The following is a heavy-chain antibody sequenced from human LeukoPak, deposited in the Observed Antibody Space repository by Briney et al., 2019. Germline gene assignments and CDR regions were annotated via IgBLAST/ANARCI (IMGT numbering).Heavy chain of an antibody. CDR3: ATEGRAYQPLLRFSDY. Sequence: QPGGSLRLSCAASGFTFSSFAMTWVRQAPGKGLEWVSSITGSHGPTYNTDSVKGRFTISRDNAKNTLFLQMNSLRAEDTAVYYCATEGRAYQPLLRFSDYWGQGALVTVSS. J-gene: IGHJ4*02. D-gene: IGHD2-2*01. CDR1: GFTFSSFA. V-gene: IGHV3-23*01. CDR2: ITGSHGPT.